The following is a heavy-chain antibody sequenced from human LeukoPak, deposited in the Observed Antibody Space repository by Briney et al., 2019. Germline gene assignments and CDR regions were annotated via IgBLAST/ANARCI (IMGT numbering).Heavy chain of an antibody. Sequence: PGGSLRLSCAASRFTFSNYWMAWVRQAPGKGLEWVANIKDDGSETYYVASVKGRFTISRDNAKDSLYLQMNSLRAEDTAVYYCAGMSYYDSSGYDYWGQGTLVTVSS. CDR3: AGMSYYDSSGYDY. J-gene: IGHJ4*02. CDR2: IKDDGSET. D-gene: IGHD3-22*01. V-gene: IGHV3-7*03. CDR1: RFTFSNYW.